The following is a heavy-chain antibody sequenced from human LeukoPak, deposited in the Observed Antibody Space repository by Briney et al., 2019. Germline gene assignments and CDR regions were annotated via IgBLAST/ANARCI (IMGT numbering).Heavy chain of an antibody. V-gene: IGHV4-34*01. Sequence: SETLSLTCAVYGGSFSGYYWSWIRQPPGKGLEWIGEINHSGSTNYNPSLKSRVTISVDTSKNQFSLKLSSVTAADTAVYYCARRRRKNGYTNRYYFDYWGQGNLVTVSS. J-gene: IGHJ4*02. CDR2: INHSGST. CDR3: ARRRRKNGYTNRYYFDY. D-gene: IGHD5-24*01. CDR1: GGSFSGYY.